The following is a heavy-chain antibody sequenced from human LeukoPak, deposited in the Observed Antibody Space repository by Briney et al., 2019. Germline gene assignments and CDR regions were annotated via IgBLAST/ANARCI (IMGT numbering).Heavy chain of an antibody. CDR3: ARGYSGYDSSDYYYYYMDV. V-gene: IGHV1-8*01. D-gene: IGHD5-12*01. Sequence: ASVKVSCKASGYTFTSYDINWVRQATGQGLEWMGWMNPNSGNTGYAQKFQGRVTMTRNTSISTAYMELSSLRSEDTAVYYFARGYSGYDSSDYYYYYMDVWGKGTTVTVSS. CDR2: MNPNSGNT. CDR1: GYTFTSYD. J-gene: IGHJ6*03.